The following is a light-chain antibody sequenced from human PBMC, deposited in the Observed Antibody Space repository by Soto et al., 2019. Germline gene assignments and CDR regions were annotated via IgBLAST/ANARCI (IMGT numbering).Light chain of an antibody. V-gene: IGKV3-11*01. J-gene: IGKJ5*01. CDR2: DAS. CDR3: QQRDNWPPIT. CDR1: QSVSNY. Sequence: EIVLTQSPGTLSLSPGERATLSCRASQSVSNYLAWYQQKPGQAPRLLIYDASNRATGIPARFSGSGSGTDFTLTISSLEPEDFAVYYCQQRDNWPPITFGQGTRIEIK.